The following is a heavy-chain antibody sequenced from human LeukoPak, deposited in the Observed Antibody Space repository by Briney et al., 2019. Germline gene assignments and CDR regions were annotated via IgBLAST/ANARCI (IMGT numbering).Heavy chain of an antibody. V-gene: IGHV4-39*07. D-gene: IGHD5-12*01. CDR1: GGSISSSSYY. Sequence: SETLSLTCTVSGGSISSSSYYWGWIRQPPGKGLEWIGSIYYSGSTYYNPSLKSRVTISVDTSKNQFSLKLSSVTAADTAVYFCARQARNYYYYMDVWGQGALVTVSS. CDR2: IYYSGST. CDR3: ARQARNYYYYMDV. J-gene: IGHJ6*03.